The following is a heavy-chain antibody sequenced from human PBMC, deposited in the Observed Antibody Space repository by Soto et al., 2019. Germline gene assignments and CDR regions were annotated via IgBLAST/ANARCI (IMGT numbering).Heavy chain of an antibody. Sequence: QVQLVQSGAEVKKPGSSVKVSCKASGGTFSSYAISWVRQAPGQGLEWMGGIMPIFGTANYAQKFQGRVTITEDESTSTAYMALSSLRSDDTAVYYWARLGDSSSSIDYYYGMDVCSQGTTVTVSS. CDR1: GGTFSSYA. J-gene: IGHJ6*02. V-gene: IGHV1-69*01. CDR3: ARLGDSSSSIDYYYGMDV. CDR2: IMPIFGTA. D-gene: IGHD6-6*01.